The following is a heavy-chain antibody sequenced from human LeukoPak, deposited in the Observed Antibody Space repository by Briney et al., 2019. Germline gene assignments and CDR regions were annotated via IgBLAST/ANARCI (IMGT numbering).Heavy chain of an antibody. D-gene: IGHD1-26*01. V-gene: IGHV3-74*01. J-gene: IGHJ4*02. CDR3: ARSWDVDY. Sequence: PGGSLRLSCAASGFTFSSHWMHWVRQAPGKGLVWVSRINIDGSSISYADSVKGRFTISRDNAKHTMYLQMNSLRAEDTAVYYCARSWDVDYWGQGTLVTVSS. CDR1: GFTFSSHW. CDR2: INIDGSSI.